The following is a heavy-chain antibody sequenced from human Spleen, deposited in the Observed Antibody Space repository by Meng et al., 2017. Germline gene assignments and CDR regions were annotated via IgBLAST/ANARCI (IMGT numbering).Heavy chain of an antibody. CDR2: INPKSGDT. J-gene: IGHJ4*02. D-gene: IGHD6-25*01. V-gene: IGHV1-2*06. CDR1: GYNFPDYY. CDR3: ARDEDISAAGKLFGDY. Sequence: VVLVQCGAGGKEAGGSVKVSCKPSGYNFPDYYRHWVRRAPGQGLEWMRRINPKSGDTHYAQKFQARVTMTGDTSISTAYMELSGLSSDDTAMYYCARDEDISAAGKLFGDYWGQGTLVTVSS.